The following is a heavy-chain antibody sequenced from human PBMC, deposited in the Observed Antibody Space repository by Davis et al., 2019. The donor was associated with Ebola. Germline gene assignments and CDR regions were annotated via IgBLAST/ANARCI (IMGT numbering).Heavy chain of an antibody. CDR2: IIPIFGTA. CDR1: GGTFSSYA. V-gene: IGHV1-69*13. CDR3: AREIDFWSGYSKGWFDP. D-gene: IGHD3-3*01. Sequence: AASVKVSCKASGGTFSSYAISWVRQAPGQGLEWMGGIIPIFGTANYAQKFQGRVTVTADESTSTAYMELSRLRSDDTAVYYCAREIDFWSGYSKGWFDPWGQGTLVTVSS. J-gene: IGHJ5*02.